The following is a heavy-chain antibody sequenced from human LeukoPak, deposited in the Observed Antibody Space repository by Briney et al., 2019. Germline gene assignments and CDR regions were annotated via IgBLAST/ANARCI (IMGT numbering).Heavy chain of an antibody. Sequence: SETLSLTCAVYGGSFSGYYWSWIRQPPGKGLEWIGEINHSGSTNYNPSLKSRVTIPVDTSKNQFSLKLSSVTAADTAVYYCARHPFRDYGGILFDYWGQGTLVTVSS. D-gene: IGHD4-23*01. V-gene: IGHV4-34*01. J-gene: IGHJ4*02. CDR3: ARHPFRDYGGILFDY. CDR1: GGSFSGYY. CDR2: INHSGST.